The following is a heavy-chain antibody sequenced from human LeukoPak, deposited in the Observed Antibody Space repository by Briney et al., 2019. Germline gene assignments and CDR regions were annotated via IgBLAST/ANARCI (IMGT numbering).Heavy chain of an antibody. V-gene: IGHV3-7*03. CDR1: GFNSRGDW. CDR3: ARVSDIVVVPETGYFDY. D-gene: IGHD2-2*01. Sequence: PGGSLRLSCGAPGFNSRGDWMSWVREALGKGLEWVANINQDGGRKYYVDSVRGRFTISRDNAKNSLYLQMNSLRVEDTAVYYCARVSDIVVVPETGYFDYWGQGTLVTVSS. J-gene: IGHJ4*02. CDR2: INQDGGRK.